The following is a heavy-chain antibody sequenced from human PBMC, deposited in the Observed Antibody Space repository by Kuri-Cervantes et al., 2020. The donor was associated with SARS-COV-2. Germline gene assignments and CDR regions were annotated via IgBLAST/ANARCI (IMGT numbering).Heavy chain of an antibody. Sequence: ESLSLTCAASGFTLSTYCVHWVRQAPGKGLVWVGFIRSKANGGTTGYAASVKGRFTISRYDSKSIAYLQMNSLGAEDTAVYYCATRTVTYYYGMDVRGQGTTVTVSS. V-gene: IGHV3-71*01. CDR2: IRSKANGGTT. J-gene: IGHJ6*02. CDR3: ATRTVTYYYGMDV. D-gene: IGHD4-17*01. CDR1: GFTLSTYC.